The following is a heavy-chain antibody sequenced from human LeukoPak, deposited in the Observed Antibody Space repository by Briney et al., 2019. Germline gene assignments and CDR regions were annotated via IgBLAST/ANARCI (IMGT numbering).Heavy chain of an antibody. CDR1: GGTFSSYA. CDR3: ARVGWIQLSYYMDV. D-gene: IGHD5-18*01. V-gene: IGHV1-69*05. J-gene: IGHJ6*03. CDR2: IIPIFGTA. Sequence: ASVKVSCKASGGTFSSYAISWVRQAPGQGLEWMGGIIPIFGTANYAQKFQGRVTITTDESTSTAYMELSSLRSEDTAVYYCARVGWIQLSYYMDVWGKGTTVTVSS.